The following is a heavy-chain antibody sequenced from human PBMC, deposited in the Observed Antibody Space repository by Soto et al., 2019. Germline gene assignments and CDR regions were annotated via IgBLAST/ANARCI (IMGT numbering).Heavy chain of an antibody. D-gene: IGHD2-21*02. V-gene: IGHV3-30-3*01. Sequence: QVQLVESGGGVVQPGRSLRLSCAASGFTFSTYAMHWVRQAPGKGLEWVTVISYDGSDEYYADSVKGRFTISRDNSKNTLYLQMYSVSAEDTEVDDWARDIRGDCGRYFDLWRRGTLVTV. CDR1: GFTFSTYA. J-gene: IGHJ2*01. CDR2: ISYDGSDE. CDR3: ARDIRGDCGRYFDL.